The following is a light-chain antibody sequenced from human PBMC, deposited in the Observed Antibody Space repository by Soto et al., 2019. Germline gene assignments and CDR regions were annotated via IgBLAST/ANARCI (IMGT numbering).Light chain of an antibody. Sequence: EIGMTQSPATLSVSPGERATLSCRASQSVSSNLAWYQKKPGQAPRLLIYGASTRATGSPARFSGSGSGTDFGLTIRSRESDDFAVYDCQQYARSPRTFGQGTKVYI. CDR3: QQYARSPRT. V-gene: IGKV3-15*01. CDR1: QSVSSN. J-gene: IGKJ1*01. CDR2: GAS.